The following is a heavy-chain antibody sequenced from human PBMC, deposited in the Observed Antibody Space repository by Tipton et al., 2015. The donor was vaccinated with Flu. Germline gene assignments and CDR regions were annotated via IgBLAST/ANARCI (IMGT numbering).Heavy chain of an antibody. J-gene: IGHJ3*02. Sequence: GLVKPSETLSLTCTVSGGSISSHYWSWIRQPPGKGLEWIGYIYCSGSISYNPSLKSRVTISVDTSKNQFSLKLSSVTAADTAVYYCAREWGDAFDIWGQGTMVTVSS. CDR3: AREWGDAFDI. V-gene: IGHV4-59*11. CDR2: IYCSGSI. CDR1: GGSISSHY. D-gene: IGHD3-16*01.